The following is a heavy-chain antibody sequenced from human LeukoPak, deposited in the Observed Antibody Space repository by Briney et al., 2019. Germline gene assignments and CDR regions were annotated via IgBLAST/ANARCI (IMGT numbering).Heavy chain of an antibody. CDR2: ISYDGSNK. Sequence: GRSLRLSCAASGFTFSSYGMHWVRQAPGKGLEWVAVISYDGSNKYYADSVKGRFTISRDNSKNTLYLQMNSLRAEDTAVYYCAKNYGGNGLFDFDYWGQGTLVTVSS. J-gene: IGHJ4*02. D-gene: IGHD4-23*01. CDR3: AKNYGGNGLFDFDY. V-gene: IGHV3-30*18. CDR1: GFTFSSYG.